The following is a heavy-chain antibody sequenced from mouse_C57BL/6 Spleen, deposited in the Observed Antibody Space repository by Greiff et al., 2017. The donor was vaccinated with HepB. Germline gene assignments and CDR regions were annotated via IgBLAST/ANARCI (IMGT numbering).Heavy chain of an antibody. V-gene: IGHV14-4*01. Sequence: EVQLQQSVAELVRPGASVKLSCTASGFNIKDDYMHWVKQRPEQGLEWIGWIDPENGDTEYASKFQGKATITADTSSNTAYLQLSSLTSEDTAVYYCTTRQLRLCKCGYWGQGTLVTVSA. CDR1: GFNIKDDY. CDR3: TTRQLRLCKCGY. J-gene: IGHJ3*02. CDR2: IDPENGDT. D-gene: IGHD3-2*02.